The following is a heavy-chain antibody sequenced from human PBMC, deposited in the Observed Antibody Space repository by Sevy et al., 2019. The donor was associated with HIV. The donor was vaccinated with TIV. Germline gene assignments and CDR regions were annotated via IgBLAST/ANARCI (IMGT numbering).Heavy chain of an antibody. D-gene: IGHD6-13*01. J-gene: IGHJ6*02. CDR1: GDSVSSGGYY. CDR3: AGAAPANCYAMDL. V-gene: IGHV4-61*08. CDR2: HFYSRRT. Sequence: SETLSLTCSVSGDSVSSGGYYWSWIRPPPGKGLEWIGYHFYSRRTTYNPSLKSRVTISVDTSKNQFYLKLTSVTAAETVVYFCAGAAPANCYAMDLWGQGTTVTVSS.